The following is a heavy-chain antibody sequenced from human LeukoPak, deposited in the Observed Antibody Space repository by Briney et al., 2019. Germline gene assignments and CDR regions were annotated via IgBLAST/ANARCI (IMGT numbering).Heavy chain of an antibody. J-gene: IGHJ4*02. D-gene: IGHD3-22*01. CDR2: ISGASTDI. CDR3: ARRGYYDNSGYDY. V-gene: IGHV3-21*01. CDR1: GFTFSNYA. Sequence: GGSLRLSCAASGFTFSNYAMNWVRQAPGKGLEWVSSISGASTDIYYADSVKGRFTNSRDNAKNSLYLQMNSLRAEDTAVYYCARRGYYDNSGYDYWGQGTLVTVSS.